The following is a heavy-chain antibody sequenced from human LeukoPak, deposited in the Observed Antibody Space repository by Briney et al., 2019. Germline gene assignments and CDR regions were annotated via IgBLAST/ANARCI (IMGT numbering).Heavy chain of an antibody. V-gene: IGHV5-51*01. D-gene: IGHD4-11*01. CDR1: GYIFNVYW. CDR2: IYPNDFDI. J-gene: IGHJ4*02. CDR3: ARTTHSNSFDY. Sequence: GKSLKISCKGSGYIFNVYWIGWVRQMPGKGLEWMGIIYPNDFDIRYSPSLQGQVTISADKSINTAYLQWSSLKASDTAMYYCARTTHSNSFDYWGQGTLVTVSS.